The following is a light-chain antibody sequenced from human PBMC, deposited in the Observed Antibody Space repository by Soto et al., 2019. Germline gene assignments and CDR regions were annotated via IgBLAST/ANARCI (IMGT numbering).Light chain of an antibody. V-gene: IGLV1-40*01. CDR3: QSYDSSLSGYV. CDR1: SSNIGAGYE. Sequence: QAVVTQPPSVSGAPGQRVTMSCTGSSSNIGAGYEVHWYQQHPGTAPKVLIYGNSNRPSGVPDRFSGSKSGTSASLAITGLQAEDEADYYCQSYDSSLSGYVFGTGTKLTVL. J-gene: IGLJ1*01. CDR2: GNS.